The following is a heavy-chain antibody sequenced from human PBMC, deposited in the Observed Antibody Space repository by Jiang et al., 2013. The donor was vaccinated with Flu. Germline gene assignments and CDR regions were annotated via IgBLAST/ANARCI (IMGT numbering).Heavy chain of an antibody. CDR2: IYYSGST. V-gene: IGHV4-30-4*01. Sequence: GPGLVKPSQTLSLTCTVSGGSISSGDYYWSWIRQPPGKGLEWIGYIYYSGSTNYNPSLKSRVTISVDTSKKQFSLKLNSVTAADTAVYYCARLETSLNWFDPWGQGTLVTVSS. J-gene: IGHJ5*02. CDR1: GGSISSGDYY. CDR3: ARLETSLNWFDP.